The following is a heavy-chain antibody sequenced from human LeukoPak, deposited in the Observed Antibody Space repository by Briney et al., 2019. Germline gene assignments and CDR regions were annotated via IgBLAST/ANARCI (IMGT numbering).Heavy chain of an antibody. CDR3: ATQSMVGSGIDV. CDR1: GYTLTESS. V-gene: IGHV1-24*01. J-gene: IGHJ6*02. D-gene: IGHD3-10*02. CDR2: IDPEDGET. Sequence: GASVKVSCKVSGYTLTESSMHWVRQVPGKGLEWMGGIDPEDGETIYAQKFQDRFTMTEDTSRDTAYMELSSLRSEDTAVYYCATQSMVGSGIDVWGQGTTVTVSS.